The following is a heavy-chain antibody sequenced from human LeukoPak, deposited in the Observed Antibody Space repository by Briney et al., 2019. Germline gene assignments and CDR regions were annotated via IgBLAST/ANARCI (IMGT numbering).Heavy chain of an antibody. CDR3: AKSRGSGSKMARGVNFDY. CDR1: GFTFSDYG. CDR2: ISDGGSIT. V-gene: IGHV3-23*01. Sequence: GGTLRLSCAASGFTFSDYGMSWVRQTPGKGLEWVSTISDGGSITYYADSVKGRFTISRDNSKNTLFLQMNSLRAEDTAVYYCAKSRGSGSKMARGVNFDYWGQGTLVTVSS. J-gene: IGHJ4*02. D-gene: IGHD3-10*01.